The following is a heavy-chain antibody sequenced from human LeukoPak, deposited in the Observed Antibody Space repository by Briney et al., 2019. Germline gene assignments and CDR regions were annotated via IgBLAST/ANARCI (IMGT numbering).Heavy chain of an antibody. V-gene: IGHV3-48*04. CDR2: ISSSSSTI. CDR1: GFTFSSYS. D-gene: IGHD1-26*01. J-gene: IGHJ6*02. Sequence: QAGGSLRLSCAASGFTFSSYSMNWVRQAPGKGLEWVSYISSSSSTIYYADSVKGRFTISRDNAKNSLYLQMNSLRAEDTAVYYCARDLPKSGSYYYYGMDVWGQGTTVTLSS. CDR3: ARDLPKSGSYYYYGMDV.